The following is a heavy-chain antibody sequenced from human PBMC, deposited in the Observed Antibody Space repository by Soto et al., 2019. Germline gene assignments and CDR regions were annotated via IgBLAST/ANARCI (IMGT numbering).Heavy chain of an antibody. CDR1: CVSMSNSGYD. V-gene: IGHV4-39*01. CDR2: IYYSGIT. J-gene: IGHJ4*02. CDR3: ARHGSN. Sequence: XETLSLTWTVSCVSMSNSGYDWGWIRRPPGKGLEWIGTIYYSGITYYNPSLKSRVTIYVDTSTNQFSLKLTSVTAADTAVYYCARHGSNWGQGTLVTVSS.